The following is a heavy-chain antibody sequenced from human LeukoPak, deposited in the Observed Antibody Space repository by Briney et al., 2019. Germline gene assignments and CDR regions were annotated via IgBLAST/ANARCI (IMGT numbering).Heavy chain of an antibody. V-gene: IGHV3-48*03. CDR2: ISSSGSTI. D-gene: IGHD3-10*01. J-gene: IGHJ4*02. CDR1: GFTFSSYE. CDR3: AREMTGGSVIFIFDY. Sequence: GGSLRLSCAASGFTFSSYEMNWVRQAPGKGLVWVSYISSSGSTIYYADSVKGRFTISRDNAKNSLYLQMNSLRAEDTAVYYCAREMTGGSVIFIFDYWGQGTLVTVSS.